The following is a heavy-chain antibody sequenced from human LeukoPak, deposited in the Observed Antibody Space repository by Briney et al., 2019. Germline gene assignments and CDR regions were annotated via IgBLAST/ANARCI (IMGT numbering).Heavy chain of an antibody. J-gene: IGHJ4*02. D-gene: IGHD2-2*01. V-gene: IGHV3-48*03. CDR2: ISSSGNVR. Sequence: GGSLRLSCAASGFTFSSYEMNWVRQAPGKGLEWVSYISSSGNVRHYGDSVKGRFTISRDNAKNSLSLQMNSLRAEDTAVYFCARGSRYCGSGTCYYFDQWGQETLVTVSS. CDR1: GFTFSSYE. CDR3: ARGSRYCGSGTCYYFDQ.